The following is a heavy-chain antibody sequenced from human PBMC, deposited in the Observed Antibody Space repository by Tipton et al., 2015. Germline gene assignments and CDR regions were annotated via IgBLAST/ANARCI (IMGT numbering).Heavy chain of an antibody. J-gene: IGHJ4*02. CDR1: GGSITSTGYY. Sequence: TLSLTCTVSGGSITSTGYYWSWIRQHPGKGLEWIGYIFYTGTTYYNPSLKSRVTLSVDTSENQHSLKLSSVTAADTAVYFCARVSGVYDTSASIDYWGQGNLVTVSS. CDR2: IFYTGTT. CDR3: ARVSGVYDTSASIDY. D-gene: IGHD3-22*01. V-gene: IGHV4-31*03.